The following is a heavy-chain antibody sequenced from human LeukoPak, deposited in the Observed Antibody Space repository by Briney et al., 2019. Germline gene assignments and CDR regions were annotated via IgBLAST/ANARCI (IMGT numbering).Heavy chain of an antibody. Sequence: GGSLRLSCAVSGLTFSDCAMSWVRQAPGKGLEWVSAISASGGSTYYADSVKGRFTISRDNSKNTVYLQMNSLRAEDTAVYYCTTRYYDSSGYYYEEDYWGQGTLVTVSS. D-gene: IGHD3-22*01. CDR3: TTRYYDSSGYYYEEDY. CDR2: ISASGGST. J-gene: IGHJ4*02. CDR1: GLTFSDCA. V-gene: IGHV3-23*01.